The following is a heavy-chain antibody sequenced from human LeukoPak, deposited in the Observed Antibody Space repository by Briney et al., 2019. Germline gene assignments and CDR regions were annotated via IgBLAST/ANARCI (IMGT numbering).Heavy chain of an antibody. CDR3: ARVHERTTYYDFWSGYYTDNWFDP. CDR1: GFTFSSYS. J-gene: IGHJ5*02. CDR2: ISSSGSYI. D-gene: IGHD3-3*01. V-gene: IGHV3-21*01. Sequence: GGSLRLSCAASGFTFSSYSMNWVRQAPGKGLEWVSSISSSGSYIYYADSVKGRFTISRDNAKNSLYLQMNSLRAEDTAVYYCARVHERTTYYDFWSGYYTDNWFDPWGQGTLVTVSS.